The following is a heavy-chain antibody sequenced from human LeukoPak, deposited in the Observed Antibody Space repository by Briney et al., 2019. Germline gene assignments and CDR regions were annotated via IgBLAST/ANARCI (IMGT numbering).Heavy chain of an antibody. CDR1: GFTSSDYY. CDR2: ISSSGSTI. Sequence: PGGSLRLSCAASGFTSSDYYMSWIRQAPGKGLEWVSYISSSGSTIYYADSVKGRFTISRDNAKNSLYLQMNSLRAEDTAVYYCARLYDFWSGYYIYYFDYWGQGTLVTVSS. V-gene: IGHV3-11*01. D-gene: IGHD3-3*01. CDR3: ARLYDFWSGYYIYYFDY. J-gene: IGHJ4*02.